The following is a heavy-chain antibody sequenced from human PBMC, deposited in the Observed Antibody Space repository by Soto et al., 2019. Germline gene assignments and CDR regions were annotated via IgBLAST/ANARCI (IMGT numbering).Heavy chain of an antibody. D-gene: IGHD3-10*01. CDR2: ITTYNGNT. CDR3: ARGSFGDILFEY. V-gene: IGHV1-18*01. CDR1: GGTFSSYA. J-gene: IGHJ4*02. Sequence: GASVKVSCKASGGTFSSYAISWVRQAPGQGLEWMGGITTYNGNTNYAQKFQGRVTMTTDTSTSTAYMELRSLRSDDTAVCYCARGSFGDILFEYWGQGTLVTVSS.